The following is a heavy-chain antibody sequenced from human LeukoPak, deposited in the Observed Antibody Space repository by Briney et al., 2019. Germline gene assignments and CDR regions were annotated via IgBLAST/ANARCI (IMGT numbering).Heavy chain of an antibody. V-gene: IGHV4-4*07. CDR3: ARSPYSSRWYPFGP. J-gene: IGHJ5*02. D-gene: IGHD6-13*01. Sequence: SETLSLTCTVSGGSISSYYWSWIRQPAGKGLEWIGRIYTSGSTNYNPSLKSRVTMSLDTSKNQFSLKLSSVTAADTAVYYCARSPYSSRWYPFGPWGQGTLVTVSS. CDR2: IYTSGST. CDR1: GGSISSYY.